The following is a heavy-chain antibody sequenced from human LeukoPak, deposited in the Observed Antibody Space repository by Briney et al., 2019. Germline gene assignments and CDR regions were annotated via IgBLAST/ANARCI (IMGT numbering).Heavy chain of an antibody. J-gene: IGHJ4*02. D-gene: IGHD3-3*01. CDR3: ATYDLWTTYYTFQY. CDR2: ISTTGSTT. CDR1: GFIFNNYA. Sequence: GGSLRLSCAASGFIFNNYAMSGVRQAPGKGLEWDSSISTTGSTTYYADSVRGRFTISRDNSQNTLSLQMDSLTAADTAVYSCATYDLWTTYYTFQYWGQGTLVSVSS. V-gene: IGHV3-23*01.